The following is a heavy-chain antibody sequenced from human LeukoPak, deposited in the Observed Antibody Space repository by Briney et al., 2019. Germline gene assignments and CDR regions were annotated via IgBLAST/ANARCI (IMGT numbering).Heavy chain of an antibody. D-gene: IGHD6-13*01. Sequence: GASVKVSCKASGYTFTGYYMHWVRQAPGQGLEWMGWINPNSGGTNYAQKFQGRVTMTRDTSISTACMELSRLRSDDTAVYYCAREGKKYSSSWYGDYYYGMDVWSQGTTVTVSS. J-gene: IGHJ6*02. CDR3: AREGKKYSSSWYGDYYYGMDV. CDR1: GYTFTGYY. CDR2: INPNSGGT. V-gene: IGHV1-2*02.